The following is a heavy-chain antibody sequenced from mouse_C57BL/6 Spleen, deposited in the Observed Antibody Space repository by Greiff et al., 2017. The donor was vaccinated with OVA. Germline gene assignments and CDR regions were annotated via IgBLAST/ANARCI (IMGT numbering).Heavy chain of an antibody. CDR3: ARSGDGYYTFAY. CDR1: GYTFTSYW. CDR2: IHPNSGST. Sequence: VQLQQPGAELVKPGASVKLSCKASGYTFTSYWMHWVKQRPGQGLEWIGMIHPNSGSTNYNEKFKSKATLTVDKSSSTAYMQLSSLTSEDSAVYYCARSGDGYYTFAYWGQGTPVTVSA. D-gene: IGHD2-3*01. V-gene: IGHV1-64*01. J-gene: IGHJ3*01.